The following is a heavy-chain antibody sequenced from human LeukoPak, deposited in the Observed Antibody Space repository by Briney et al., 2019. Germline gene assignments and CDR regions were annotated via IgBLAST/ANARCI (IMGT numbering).Heavy chain of an antibody. CDR3: ARGRGYYFDY. D-gene: IGHD3-22*01. J-gene: IGHJ4*02. V-gene: IGHV3-13*04. CDR2: IGTAGYT. CDR1: GLTFSIYD. Sequence: PGGSLRLSCAASGLTFSIYDIHWVRRVTGKGLEWVSVIGTAGYTFYPDSVKGRFTISRENAKNSAYLQMNDLRAGDTAVYYCARGRGYYFDYWGQGTLVTVSS.